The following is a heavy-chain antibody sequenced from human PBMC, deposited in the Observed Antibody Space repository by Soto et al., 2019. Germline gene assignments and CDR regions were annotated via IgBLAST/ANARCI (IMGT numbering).Heavy chain of an antibody. CDR2: ISKSDYT. CDR3: AREDSIIIPAVSDF. CDR1: GFAFNNYG. D-gene: IGHD2-2*01. V-gene: IGHV3-21*01. Sequence: SLRLSCTGSGFAFNNYGINWVRQAPGKGLEWVSSISKSDYTYYSDSVKGRFTISRDNAKNSVSLQMNTLRVEDTAVYYCAREDSIIIPAVSDFWGQGTLVTVSS. J-gene: IGHJ4*02.